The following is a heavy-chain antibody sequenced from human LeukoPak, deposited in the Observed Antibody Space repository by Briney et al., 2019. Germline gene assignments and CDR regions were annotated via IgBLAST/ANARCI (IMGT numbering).Heavy chain of an antibody. CDR1: GGSVSGHY. V-gene: IGHV4-59*02. J-gene: IGHJ4*02. CDR2: VHSSGST. D-gene: IGHD3-22*01. Sequence: PSETLSLTCSVSGGSVSGHYWSWIRQPTGKGLEWIAYVHSSGSTSYNPSLKSRVTILVDTSQNQFSLKLTSVTAADTAVYYCARVGDTSSYYYYFDYWGQGTLVTASS. CDR3: ARVGDTSSYYYYFDY.